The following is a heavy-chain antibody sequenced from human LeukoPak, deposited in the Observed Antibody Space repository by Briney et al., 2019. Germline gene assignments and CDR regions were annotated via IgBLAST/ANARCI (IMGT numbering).Heavy chain of an antibody. Sequence: NPSETLSLTCTVSGGSISSGGYYWSWIRQHPGKGLEWIGYIYYSGSTYYNPSLKSRVTISVDTSKNQFSLKLSSVTAADTAVYYCARDRDYGDYVDAFDIWGQGTMATVSS. CDR2: IYYSGST. CDR1: GGSISSGGYY. V-gene: IGHV4-31*03. CDR3: ARDRDYGDYVDAFDI. J-gene: IGHJ3*02. D-gene: IGHD4-17*01.